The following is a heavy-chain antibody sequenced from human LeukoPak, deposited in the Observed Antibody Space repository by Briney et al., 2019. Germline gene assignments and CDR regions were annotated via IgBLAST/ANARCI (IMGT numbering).Heavy chain of an antibody. CDR1: GGSISSYY. CDR3: ARDGTGGYSYGFPLDY. V-gene: IGHV4-4*07. Sequence: SETLSLTCTVSGGSISSYYWSWIRQPAGKGLEWLGRIYTSGSNNYNPSLKSRVTMSVDTSKNQFSLKLSSVTAADTAVYYCARDGTGGYSYGFPLDYWGQGTLVTVSS. CDR2: IYTSGSN. J-gene: IGHJ4*02. D-gene: IGHD5-18*01.